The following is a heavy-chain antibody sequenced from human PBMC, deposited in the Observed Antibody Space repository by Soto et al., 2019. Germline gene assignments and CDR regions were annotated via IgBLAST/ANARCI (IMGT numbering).Heavy chain of an antibody. CDR1: GFTFSSYA. V-gene: IGHV3-23*01. Sequence: GGSLRLSCAASGFTFSSYAMSWVRQAPGKGLEWVSAINGSGGSTYYADSVEGRFTISRDNSKNTLYLQMNSLRAEDTAVYYCARGGVGATTFVYCGQGTLVTVSS. D-gene: IGHD1-26*01. CDR2: INGSGGST. J-gene: IGHJ4*02. CDR3: ARGGVGATTFVY.